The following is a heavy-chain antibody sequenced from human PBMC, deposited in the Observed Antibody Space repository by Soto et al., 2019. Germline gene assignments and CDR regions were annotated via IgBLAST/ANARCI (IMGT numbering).Heavy chain of an antibody. D-gene: IGHD1-1*01. CDR1: GFIFRDYL. J-gene: IGHJ4*02. CDR2: LSFDGTAE. CDR3: ARVATRLQSLEVLEY. V-gene: IGHV3-30*03. Sequence: QVQLVESGGGVVQPGTSLRLSCKASGFIFRDYLIHWVRQAPGKGLEWLAVLSFDGTAEYYADSTRGRFTISRDIPKSTTYLVINNVRPEHTAMYYCARVATRLQSLEVLEYWGQGTLVTVPS.